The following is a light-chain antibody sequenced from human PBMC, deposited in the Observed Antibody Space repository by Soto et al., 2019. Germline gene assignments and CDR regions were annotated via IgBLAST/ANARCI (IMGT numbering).Light chain of an antibody. J-gene: IGLJ2*01. CDR1: STDIGSYNY. CDR3: SSHGASSTL. Sequence: QSALTQPASLSGSPGQSITISCTGTSTDIGSYNYVSWYQQHPGKAPKLMIFDVSYRPSGISDRFSGSKSGNTASLTISGLQPEDEADYYCSSHGASSTLLGGGTKLTVL. V-gene: IGLV2-14*03. CDR2: DVS.